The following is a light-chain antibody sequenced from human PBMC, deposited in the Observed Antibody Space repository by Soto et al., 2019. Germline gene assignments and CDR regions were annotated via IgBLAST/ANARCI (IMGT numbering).Light chain of an antibody. V-gene: IGKV3-15*01. CDR3: QQYNRWTPWT. J-gene: IGKJ1*01. CDR1: QSVSSN. Sequence: EIVMTQSPATLSVSPGERATLSCRASQSVSSNLAWYQQKPGQARRLLIYGASTRATGIPARFSGSGSETEFTLTISTLQSEDFAVYCCQQYNRWTPWTFGQGTTVDIK. CDR2: GAS.